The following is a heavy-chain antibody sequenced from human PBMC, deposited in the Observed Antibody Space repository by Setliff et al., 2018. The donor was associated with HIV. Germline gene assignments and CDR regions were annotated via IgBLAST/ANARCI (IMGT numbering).Heavy chain of an antibody. CDR3: ARVRRDGNSFDD. J-gene: IGHJ4*02. D-gene: IGHD4-4*01. Sequence: PSETLSLTCTVSGGSSIGSSFQSTWIRQSPGKGLEWIGDVSYSGTTMYNNYNPSPESRVTISEDTSRHQFSLKLTSVTAADTAVYFCARVRRDGNSFDDWGQGTLVTVSS. CDR2: VSYSGTTMYN. V-gene: IGHV4-39*07. CDR1: GGSSIGSSFQ.